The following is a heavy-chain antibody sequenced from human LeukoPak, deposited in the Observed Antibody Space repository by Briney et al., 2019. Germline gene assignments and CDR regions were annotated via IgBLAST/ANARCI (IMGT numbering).Heavy chain of an antibody. CDR2: IYSGGST. V-gene: IGHV3-53*04. CDR3: AREGVAAAPDY. CDR1: GFTVSSNY. D-gene: IGHD6-13*01. Sequence: PGGSLRLSCGASGFTVSSNYMSWVRQAPGKGLEWVSVIYSGGSTYYADSVKGRFTISRHNSKNTLYLQMNSLRAEDTAVYYCAREGVAAAPDYWGQGTLVTVSS. J-gene: IGHJ4*02.